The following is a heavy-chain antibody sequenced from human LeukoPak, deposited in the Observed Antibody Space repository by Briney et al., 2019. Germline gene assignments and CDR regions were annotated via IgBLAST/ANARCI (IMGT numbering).Heavy chain of an antibody. CDR2: IYPGDSDT. CDR3: ARHGVGIVATKPYDY. D-gene: IGHD5-12*01. Sequence: GESLKISCKGSGYSFTNFWIGWVRQMPGKGLEWMGIIYPGDSDTRYSPSFQGQVTISADKSISTAYLQWSSLKASDTAMYYCARHGVGIVATKPYDYWGQGTLVTVSS. CDR1: GYSFTNFW. J-gene: IGHJ4*02. V-gene: IGHV5-51*01.